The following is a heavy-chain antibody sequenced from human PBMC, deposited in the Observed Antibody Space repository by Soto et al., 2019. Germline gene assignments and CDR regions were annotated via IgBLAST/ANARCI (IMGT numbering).Heavy chain of an antibody. J-gene: IGHJ6*02. V-gene: IGHV4-39*01. CDR3: ARLDWRSFITIFGVVPGDYYGMDV. Sequence: SETLSLTCTVSGGSISSSSYYWGWIRQPPGKGLEWIGSIYYSGSTYYNPSLKSRVTISVDTSKNQFSLKLSSVTAADTAVYYCARLDWRSFITIFGVVPGDYYGMDVWGQGTTVTVSS. CDR1: GGSISSSSYY. CDR2: IYYSGST. D-gene: IGHD3-3*01.